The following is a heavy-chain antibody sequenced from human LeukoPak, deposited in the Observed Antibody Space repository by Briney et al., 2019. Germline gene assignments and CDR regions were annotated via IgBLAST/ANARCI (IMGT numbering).Heavy chain of an antibody. Sequence: SETLTLTCTVPGHSISSGGDYWSWLRQHPGKGLEWLGYIYYSGSTYSHPSLESLLTISVDTSKNQFSLNLTSATAPDPAVYYCARGRLGELSAVSFDYWGHGTLVTVSP. CDR2: IYYSGST. CDR1: GHSISSGGDY. D-gene: IGHD3-16*02. V-gene: IGHV4-31*01. J-gene: IGHJ4*01. CDR3: ARGRLGELSAVSFDY.